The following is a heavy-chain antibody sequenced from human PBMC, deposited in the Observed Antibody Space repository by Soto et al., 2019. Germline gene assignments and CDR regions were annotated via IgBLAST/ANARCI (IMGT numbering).Heavy chain of an antibody. D-gene: IGHD1-26*01. CDR2: IYHSGST. Sequence: QVQLQESGPGLVKPSGTLSLTYAVSGGSISSSNWWSWVRQPPGKGLEWIGEIYHSGSTNYNPSLKSRVTISVDKSKNQFSLKLSSVTAADTAVYYCAREPGSESTNYYYYGMDVWGQGTTVTVSS. CDR3: AREPGSESTNYYYYGMDV. V-gene: IGHV4-4*02. J-gene: IGHJ6*02. CDR1: GGSISSSNW.